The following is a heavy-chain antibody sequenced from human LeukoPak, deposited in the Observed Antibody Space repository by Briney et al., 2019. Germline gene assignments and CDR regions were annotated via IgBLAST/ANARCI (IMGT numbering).Heavy chain of an antibody. J-gene: IGHJ4*02. CDR1: GGTFSSYA. CDR2: IIPIFGTA. Sequence: SVKVSCKASGGTFSSYAISWVRQAPGQGLEWMGGIIPIFGTANYAQKFQGRVTITADESTSTAYMELSSLRSEDTAVYYCARDAGGTGTTTGEYWGQGTLVTVSS. D-gene: IGHD4-17*01. CDR3: ARDAGGTGTTTGEY. V-gene: IGHV1-69*01.